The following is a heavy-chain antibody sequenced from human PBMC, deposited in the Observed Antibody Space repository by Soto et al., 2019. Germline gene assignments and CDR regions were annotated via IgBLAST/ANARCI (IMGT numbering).Heavy chain of an antibody. CDR3: ARGVYDSSGYYYP. J-gene: IGHJ5*02. D-gene: IGHD3-22*01. CDR1: GFPLSSYE. Sequence: PGGSLRLSCAASGFPLSSYEMSWVRQAPGKGLECTSYISSTGSAISYADSVKGRVTISRDNAKNSLYLQMNNLRAEDTAVYYCARGVYDSSGYYYPWGQGTLVTVSS. CDR2: ISSTGSAI. V-gene: IGHV3-48*03.